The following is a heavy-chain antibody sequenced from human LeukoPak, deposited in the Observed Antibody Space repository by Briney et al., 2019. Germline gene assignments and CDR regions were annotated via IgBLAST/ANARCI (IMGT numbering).Heavy chain of an antibody. D-gene: IGHD2-2*01. CDR1: GYSFTSYW. Sequence: GESLKISCKGSGYSFTSYWIGWVRQMPGKGLEWMGIIYPGDSDTRYSPSFQGQVTISADKSISTAYLQWSSLKASDTAMYYCAIHIVVVPAATYYYYMDVWGKGTTVTVSS. CDR2: IYPGDSDT. V-gene: IGHV5-51*01. CDR3: AIHIVVVPAATYYYYMDV. J-gene: IGHJ6*03.